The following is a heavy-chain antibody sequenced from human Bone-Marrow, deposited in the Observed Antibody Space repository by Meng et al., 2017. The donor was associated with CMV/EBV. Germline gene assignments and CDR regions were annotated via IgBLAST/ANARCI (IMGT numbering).Heavy chain of an antibody. J-gene: IGHJ6*02. V-gene: IGHV4-4*02. D-gene: IGHD3-3*01. Sequence: SETLSLTCAVSGGSISSSNWWSWVRQPPGKGLEWIGEIYHSGSTNYNPSLKSRVTISVDKSKNQFSLKLSSVTAADTAVYYCARDQRFTIFGVVIPNYYGMAVWGPGNTVTGAS. CDR1: GGSISSSNW. CDR3: ARDQRFTIFGVVIPNYYGMAV. CDR2: IYHSGST.